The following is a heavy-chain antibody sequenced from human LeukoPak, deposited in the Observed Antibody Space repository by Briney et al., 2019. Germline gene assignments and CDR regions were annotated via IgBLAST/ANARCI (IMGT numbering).Heavy chain of an antibody. CDR2: IYTSGST. J-gene: IGHJ4*02. V-gene: IGHV4-61*02. Sequence: MASETLSLTCTVSGGSISSGSYCWSWIRQPAGKGLEWIGRIYTSGSTNYNPSLKSRVTISVDTSKNQFSLKLSSVTAADTAVYYCARAEWLYSSSFDYWGQGTLVTVSS. CDR3: ARAEWLYSSSFDY. CDR1: GGSISSGSYC. D-gene: IGHD6-6*01.